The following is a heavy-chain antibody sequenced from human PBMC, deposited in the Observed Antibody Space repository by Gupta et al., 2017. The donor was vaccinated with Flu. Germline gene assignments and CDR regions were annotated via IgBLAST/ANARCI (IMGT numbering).Heavy chain of an antibody. Sequence: QVQLVASGGAVVQPGRSLRLSCAASGFTFSAYGMHWVRQAPGKGLEWLAVVSYEGSNENYAVSVKGRFTIFRDNSKNTLYLQMNSLGTEDTAVYYCARGSSGWSEFDCWGQGTLVTVSS. D-gene: IGHD6-19*01. CDR2: VSYEGSNE. J-gene: IGHJ4*02. CDR1: GFTFSAYG. CDR3: ARGSSGWSEFDC. V-gene: IGHV3-30*03.